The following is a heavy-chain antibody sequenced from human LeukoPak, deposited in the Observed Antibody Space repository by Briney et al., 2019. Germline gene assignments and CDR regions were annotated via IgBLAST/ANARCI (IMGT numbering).Heavy chain of an antibody. CDR2: IYPGNSDT. CDR1: GYSFTSYW. J-gene: IGHJ5*02. V-gene: IGHV5-51*01. Sequence: GESLKISCKGSGYSFTSYWIGWVRQMPGKGLEWMGIIYPGNSDTRYSPSFQGQVTISADKSISTAYLQWSSLKASDTAMYYCARRPGYSSSWYEAWFDPWGQGTLVTVSS. CDR3: ARRPGYSSSWYEAWFDP. D-gene: IGHD6-13*01.